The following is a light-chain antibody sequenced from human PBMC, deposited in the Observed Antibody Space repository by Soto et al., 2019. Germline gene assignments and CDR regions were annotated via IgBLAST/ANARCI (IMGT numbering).Light chain of an antibody. CDR1: SSDVGGFEY. J-gene: IGLJ1*01. CDR2: DVT. Sequence: QSVLGQLASVSGSPGQSITISCTGTSSDVGGFEYVSWYQHQPGKAPKLIIYDVTKRPSGVSNRFSGSKSGNTASLTISGIQAEDEGDYYCGSITRSSTSVFGTGTKVTVL. V-gene: IGLV2-14*01. CDR3: GSITRSSTSV.